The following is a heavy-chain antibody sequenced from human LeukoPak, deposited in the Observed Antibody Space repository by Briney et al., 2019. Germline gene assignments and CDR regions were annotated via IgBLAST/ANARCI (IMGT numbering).Heavy chain of an antibody. CDR2: ISGSGGST. CDR1: GFTFSSYA. D-gene: IGHD3-22*01. Sequence: GGSLRLSCAASGFTFSSYAMSWVRQAPGKGLEWVSAISGSGGSTYYADSVKGRFTISRVNSKNTLYLQMNSLRAEDTAVYYCAKPTHDSSGYYYFGYWGQGTLVTVSS. CDR3: AKPTHDSSGYYYFGY. J-gene: IGHJ4*02. V-gene: IGHV3-23*01.